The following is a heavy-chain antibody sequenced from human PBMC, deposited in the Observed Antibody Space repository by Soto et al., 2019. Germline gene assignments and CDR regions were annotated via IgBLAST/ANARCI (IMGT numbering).Heavy chain of an antibody. Sequence: QVQLVQSGSESMQPGASVKVSCKGSGYNFNSHSINWLRQAPGQGLEWMGWINPNTGKPTYEQGFTGRFVFSVDTSVRTVYLQIFRLKADDSAVYYCARDRAGASFDYWGQGTLVTVSS. V-gene: IGHV7-4-1*01. CDR1: GYNFNSHS. CDR3: ARDRAGASFDY. J-gene: IGHJ4*02. CDR2: INPNTGKP.